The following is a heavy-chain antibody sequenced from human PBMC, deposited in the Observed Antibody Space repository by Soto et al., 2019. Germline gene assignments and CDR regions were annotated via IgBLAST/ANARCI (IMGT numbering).Heavy chain of an antibody. CDR1: GFKFGDYA. V-gene: IGHV3-9*01. D-gene: IGHD2-15*01. CDR3: AKDRGPCSGNKCSSLYYYYGMDA. J-gene: IGHJ6*02. CDR2: VSWNSEIV. Sequence: PGGSLRLSCEASGFKFGDYAMHWVRQAPGKGLEWVSGVSWNSEIVGYADSVKGRFTISRDNAKNSLYLEMNSLRTEDTALYYCAKDRGPCSGNKCSSLYYYYGMDAWGQGTTVTVSS.